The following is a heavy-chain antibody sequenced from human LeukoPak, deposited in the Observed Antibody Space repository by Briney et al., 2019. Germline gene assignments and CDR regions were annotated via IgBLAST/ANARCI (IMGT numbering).Heavy chain of an antibody. Sequence: ASVKVSCKASGYTFTGYYMHWVRQAPGQGLEWMGWINPNSGGTNYAQKFQGRVTMTRDTSISTAYMELSSLRSEDTAVYYCAADQSSSGWYLGYWGQGTLVTVSS. CDR3: AADQSSSGWYLGY. CDR1: GYTFTGYY. CDR2: INPNSGGT. V-gene: IGHV1-2*02. D-gene: IGHD6-19*01. J-gene: IGHJ4*02.